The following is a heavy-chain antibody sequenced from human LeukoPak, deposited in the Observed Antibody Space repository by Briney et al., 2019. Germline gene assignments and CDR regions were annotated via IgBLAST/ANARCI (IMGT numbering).Heavy chain of an antibody. V-gene: IGHV4-4*07. Sequence: PSETLSLTCTVSGDSISGFYWSWIRQAAGKGLEWIGHIYTSGSTNYNPSLKSRVTMSVDMSKNQFSLKLRSVTAADTAVYYCARDVVAARGSSDYWGQGTLVTVSS. CDR1: GDSISGFY. D-gene: IGHD2-2*01. J-gene: IGHJ4*02. CDR2: IYTSGST. CDR3: ARDVVAARGSSDY.